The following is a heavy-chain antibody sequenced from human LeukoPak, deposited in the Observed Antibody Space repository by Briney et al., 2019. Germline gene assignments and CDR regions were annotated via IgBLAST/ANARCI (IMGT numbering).Heavy chain of an antibody. CDR1: GFTFSSYA. Sequence: GGSLRLSCAASGFTFSSYAMSWVRQAPGKGLEWVSAISGSGGSTYYADSVKGRFTISRDNSKNTLYLQMNSLRAEDTAVYYCAKDSNSGSNREPFDYWGQGTLVTVSS. CDR3: AKDSNSGSNREPFDY. D-gene: IGHD1-26*01. CDR2: ISGSGGST. J-gene: IGHJ4*02. V-gene: IGHV3-23*01.